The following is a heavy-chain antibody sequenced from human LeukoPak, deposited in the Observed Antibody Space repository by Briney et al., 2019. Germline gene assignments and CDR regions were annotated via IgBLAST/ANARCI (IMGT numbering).Heavy chain of an antibody. CDR3: AKHDYSNSGGRGP. CDR1: GFTFSSYW. Sequence: PGGSLRLSCAASGFTFSSYWMSWVRQAPGKGLEWVANIKQDGSEKYYVDSVKGRFTISRDNAKNSLYLQMNSLRAEDTAVYYCAKHDYSNSGGRGPWGQGTLVTVSS. CDR2: IKQDGSEK. D-gene: IGHD4-11*01. V-gene: IGHV3-7*01. J-gene: IGHJ5*02.